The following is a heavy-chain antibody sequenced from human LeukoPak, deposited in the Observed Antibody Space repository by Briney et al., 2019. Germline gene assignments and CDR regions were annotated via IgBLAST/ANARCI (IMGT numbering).Heavy chain of an antibody. J-gene: IGHJ4*02. Sequence: GGSLRLSCAASGFTFSSYGMHWVRQAPGKGLEWVAFIRYDGSNKYYADSVKGRFTTSRDNSKNTLYLQMNSLRAEDTAVYYCAKGGYYYDSSGCYYWGQGTLVTVSS. D-gene: IGHD3-22*01. CDR2: IRYDGSNK. CDR1: GFTFSSYG. CDR3: AKGGYYYDSSGCYY. V-gene: IGHV3-30*02.